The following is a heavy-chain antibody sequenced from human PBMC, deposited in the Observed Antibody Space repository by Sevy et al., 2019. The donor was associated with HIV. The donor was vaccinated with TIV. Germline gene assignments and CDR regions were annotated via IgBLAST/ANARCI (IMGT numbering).Heavy chain of an antibody. CDR2: ISSSSGTI. Sequence: GGSLRLSCAASGFTFSAYSMNWVRQAPGKGLEWVSYISSSSGTIYYADSVKGQFTISRDNAKSSLYLQRNGLRARDTAVYYCARAGGDCYSKNECWFVSWGQGTLGTVSS. CDR1: GFTFSAYS. D-gene: IGHD2-21*01. J-gene: IGHJ5*01. CDR3: ARAGGDCYSKNECWFVS. V-gene: IGHV3-48*01.